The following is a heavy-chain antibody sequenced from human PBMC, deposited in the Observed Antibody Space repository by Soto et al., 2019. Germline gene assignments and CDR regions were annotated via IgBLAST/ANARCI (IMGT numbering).Heavy chain of an antibody. J-gene: IGHJ4*02. Sequence: PSETLSITCAVCGDSISSSNWGSWVRQPPGKGLEWIGEIYHSGSTNYNPSLKSRVTISVDTSKNQFSLKLSSVTAADTAVYYCARDSDYYDSQFDYWGQGTLVTVSS. D-gene: IGHD3-22*01. V-gene: IGHV4-4*02. CDR3: ARDSDYYDSQFDY. CDR2: IYHSGST. CDR1: GDSISSSNW.